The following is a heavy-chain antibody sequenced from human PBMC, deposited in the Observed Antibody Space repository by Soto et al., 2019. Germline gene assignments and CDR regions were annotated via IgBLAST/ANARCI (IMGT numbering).Heavy chain of an antibody. J-gene: IGHJ4*02. D-gene: IGHD2-2*03. CDR3: AREGNLGRWIQPLDS. Sequence: SETLSLTCTVSGDSISSNSWSWIRQPPGKGLEWIGDIHYNRNTKSSPSLKSRVTMSVDTSKNHFSLKLISVTTADTAVYFCAREGNLGRWIQPLDSWGQGTLVTVS. CDR1: GDSISSNS. CDR2: IHYNRNT. V-gene: IGHV4-59*01.